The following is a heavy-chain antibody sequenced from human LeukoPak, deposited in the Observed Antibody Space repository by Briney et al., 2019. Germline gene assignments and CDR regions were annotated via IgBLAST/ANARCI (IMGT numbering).Heavy chain of an antibody. V-gene: IGHV1-18*01. J-gene: IGHJ4*02. D-gene: IGHD6-19*01. CDR1: GYTFTSSG. CDR2: ISNYTGYS. Sequence: EASVKVSCKASGYTFTSSGISWVRQAPGQGLEWMGWISNYTGYSKYAQNLQGRVTMTADTSTSTAYMELSSLRSDDTAVYYCAKNSSGGYSDYWGQGTLVTVSS. CDR3: AKNSSGGYSDY.